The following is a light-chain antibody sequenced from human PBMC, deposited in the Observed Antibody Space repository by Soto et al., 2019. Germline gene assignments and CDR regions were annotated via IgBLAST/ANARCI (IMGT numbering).Light chain of an antibody. V-gene: IGKV3-20*01. CDR2: GVS. CDR1: QSVSSNY. CDR3: QQYGASPWT. Sequence: EIVLTQSPGTLSLSAGERATLSCRASQSVSSNYFAWFQQRPGQAPRLLIYGVSTRATGTPDRFSASGSATEFTLKINRLEPEDFAVYYCQQYGASPWTFCQGTKLEIK. J-gene: IGKJ1*01.